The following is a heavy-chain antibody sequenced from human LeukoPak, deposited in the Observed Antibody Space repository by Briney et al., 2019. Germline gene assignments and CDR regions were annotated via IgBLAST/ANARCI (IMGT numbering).Heavy chain of an antibody. D-gene: IGHD4-23*01. Sequence: GGSLRLSCAASGFTVSSNYMSWVRQAPGKGLEWVSVIYSGGSTYYADSVKGRFTISRDNSKNTLYPQMNSLRAEDTAVYYCATPTTLAGGYYYYYGMDVWGQGTTVTVSS. V-gene: IGHV3-66*01. CDR1: GFTVSSNY. CDR3: ATPTTLAGGYYYYYGMDV. CDR2: IYSGGST. J-gene: IGHJ6*02.